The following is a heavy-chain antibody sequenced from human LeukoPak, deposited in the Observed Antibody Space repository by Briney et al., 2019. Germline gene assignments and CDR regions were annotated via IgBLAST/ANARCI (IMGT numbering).Heavy chain of an antibody. CDR2: ISYDGSNK. CDR1: GFTFSSYA. J-gene: IGHJ4*02. V-gene: IGHV3-30-3*01. Sequence: GGSLRLTCAASGFTFSSYAMHWVRQAPGKGLEWVAVISYDGSNKYYADSVKGRFTISRDNSKNTLYLQMNSLRAEDTAVYYCAKGPYYYDSSGLGGYFDYWGQGTLVTVSS. D-gene: IGHD3-22*01. CDR3: AKGPYYYDSSGLGGYFDY.